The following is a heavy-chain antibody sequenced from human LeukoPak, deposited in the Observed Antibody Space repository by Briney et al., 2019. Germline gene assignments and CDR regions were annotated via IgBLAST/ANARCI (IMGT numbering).Heavy chain of an antibody. D-gene: IGHD5/OR15-5a*01. Sequence: SETLSLTCTVSGGSISSDYWSWIRLPPGKGLEWIGYIYYSGSSNYNPSLKSRVTMSVDMSKNQFSLKLASVTAADTAVYYCARRLRQNLFDPWGQGTLVTVSS. J-gene: IGHJ5*02. CDR2: IYYSGSS. CDR1: GGSISSDY. V-gene: IGHV4-59*08. CDR3: ARRLRQNLFDP.